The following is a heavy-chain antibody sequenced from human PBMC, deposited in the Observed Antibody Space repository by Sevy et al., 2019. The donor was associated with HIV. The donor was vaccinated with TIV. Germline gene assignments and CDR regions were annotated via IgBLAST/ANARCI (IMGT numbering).Heavy chain of an antibody. CDR2: IYSGGST. J-gene: IGHJ6*03. CDR3: ARGNWGSIYYMDV. Sequence: GGSLRLSCAASGFTVSSNYMSWVRQAPGKGLEWVSVIYSGGSTYYADSVKGRFTISRDNPKNTLYLQMNSLRAEDTAVYYCARGNWGSIYYMDVWGKGTTVTVSS. CDR1: GFTVSSNY. D-gene: IGHD3-16*01. V-gene: IGHV3-53*01.